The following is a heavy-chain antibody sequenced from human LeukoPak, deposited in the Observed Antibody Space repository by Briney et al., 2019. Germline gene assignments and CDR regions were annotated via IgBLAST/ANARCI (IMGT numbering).Heavy chain of an antibody. V-gene: IGHV4-34*01. CDR2: INDSGST. CDR3: ARDGGWYPTDY. J-gene: IGHJ4*02. CDR1: GGSFNPYS. Sequence: SETLSLTCAVYGGSFNPYSWSWIRQPPGKGLEWIGEINDSGSTNYNPSLKSRLTMSVDTSKNQFSLKLGSVTAADTAVYYCARDGGWYPTDYWGQGTLVTVSS. D-gene: IGHD6-19*01.